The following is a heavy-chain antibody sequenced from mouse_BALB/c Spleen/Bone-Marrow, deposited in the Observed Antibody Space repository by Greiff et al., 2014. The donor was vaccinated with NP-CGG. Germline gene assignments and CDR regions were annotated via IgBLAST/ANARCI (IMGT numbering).Heavy chain of an antibody. CDR1: GYTFTSYW. J-gene: IGHJ2*01. CDR2: IAPGSGST. Sequence: DLVKPGASVKLSCKASGYTFTSYWINWIKQRPGQGLEWIGRIAPGSGSTYYNEMFKGKATLTVDTSSSTAYIQLISLSSEDSAVYFCARFPFYYGSSFYYFDYWGQGTTLTVSS. D-gene: IGHD1-1*01. V-gene: IGHV1S41*01. CDR3: ARFPFYYGSSFYYFDY.